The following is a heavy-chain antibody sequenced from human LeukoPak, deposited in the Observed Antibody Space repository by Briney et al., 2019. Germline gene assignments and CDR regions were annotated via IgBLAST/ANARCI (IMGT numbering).Heavy chain of an antibody. D-gene: IGHD3-10*02. Sequence: SGGSLRLSCDASGFTFSSYWMHWVRQAPGKGLVWVSRINSDGSSTSYADSVKGRFTISRDNAKNTLYLQMNSLRAEDTAVYYCARGSTVFVYGMDVWGQGTTVTVSS. V-gene: IGHV3-74*01. CDR3: ARGSTVFVYGMDV. CDR1: GFTFSSYW. CDR2: INSDGSST. J-gene: IGHJ6*02.